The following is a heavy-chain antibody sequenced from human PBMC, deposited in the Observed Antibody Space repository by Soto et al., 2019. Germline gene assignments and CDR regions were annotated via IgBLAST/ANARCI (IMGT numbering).Heavy chain of an antibody. D-gene: IGHD6-13*01. CDR1: GDSVSSSYYY. J-gene: IGHJ6*02. CDR2: IFYSGST. CDR3: ARRGSSRQINNYGMDV. Sequence: QVQLQESGPGLVKPSETLSLTCTVSGDSVSSSYYYWGWIRQPPGKGLEWIGSIFYSGSTYYNPSLKGRLTVSVDTSKSQFSLRLSPVTAADTAVYYCARRGSSRQINNYGMDVWGPGATVTVSS. V-gene: IGHV4-39*01.